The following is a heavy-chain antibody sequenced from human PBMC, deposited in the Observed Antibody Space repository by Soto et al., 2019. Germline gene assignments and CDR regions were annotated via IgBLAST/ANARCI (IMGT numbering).Heavy chain of an antibody. D-gene: IGHD2-15*01. J-gene: IGHJ4*02. V-gene: IGHV4-39*01. CDR2: AACSGGT. Sequence: SETLSLTCTVSGGSIANNNYFWGWVRQPAGKGLEWIGSAACSGGTYKNPSPKSRVTVSVDTSKNQFSLKLTSVTAADTAVYYCAKVVVGATSHSDFDSWGQGTLVTVSS. CDR3: AKVVVGATSHSDFDS. CDR1: GGSIANNNYF.